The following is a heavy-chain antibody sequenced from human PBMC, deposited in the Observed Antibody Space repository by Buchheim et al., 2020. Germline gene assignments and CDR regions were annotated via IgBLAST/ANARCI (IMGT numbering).Heavy chain of an antibody. CDR3: ARESGTTWFDP. J-gene: IGHJ5*02. CDR1: GFTFSSYS. CDR2: ISSSSSTI. D-gene: IGHD1-7*01. Sequence: EVQLVESGGGLVQPGGSLRLSCAASGFTFSSYSMNWVRQAPGKGLEWVSYISSSSSTIYYADSVKGRFTISRDNAKNSLDLQMNSLRDEDTAVYYCARESGTTWFDPWGQGTL. V-gene: IGHV3-48*02.